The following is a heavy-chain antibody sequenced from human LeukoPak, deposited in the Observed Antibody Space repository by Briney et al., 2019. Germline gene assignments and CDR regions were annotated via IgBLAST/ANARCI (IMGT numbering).Heavy chain of an antibody. V-gene: IGHV5-51*01. CDR2: IYPGDSDT. D-gene: IGHD5-12*01. J-gene: IGHJ4*02. CDR1: GYSFTSYW. Sequence: GESLKISCKGSGYSFTSYWIGWVRQMPGKGLEWMGIIYPGDSDTRYSPSFQGQVTISADKSISTAYLQWSSLKAADTAMFYCARSPKNVAYNSGLDYFDFWGQGTLVTVSS. CDR3: ARSPKNVAYNSGLDYFDF.